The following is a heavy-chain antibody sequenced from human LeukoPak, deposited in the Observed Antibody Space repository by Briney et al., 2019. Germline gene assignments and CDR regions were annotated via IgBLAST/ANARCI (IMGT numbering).Heavy chain of an antibody. V-gene: IGHV3-9*01. CDR2: ISWNSGSI. Sequence: GGSLRLSCAASGFTFDDYAMHWVRQAPGKGLEWVSGISWNSGSIGYADSVKGRFTISRDNAKNSLYLQMNRLTSDDTAIYYCAKDDPVCEYWGQGTLVTVSS. CDR1: GFTFDDYA. CDR3: AKDDPVCEY. D-gene: IGHD3-16*01. J-gene: IGHJ4*02.